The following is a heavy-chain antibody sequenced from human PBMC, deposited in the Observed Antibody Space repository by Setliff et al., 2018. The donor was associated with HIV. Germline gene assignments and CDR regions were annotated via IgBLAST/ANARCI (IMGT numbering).Heavy chain of an antibody. CDR3: ARHKSQPYYFDY. Sequence: SETLSLTCTVSGVSISYYHWSWIRQPPGKGLEWIGYISYTGNTNYDPSLASRVTISVDTSKNQFSLKLSSVTAADTAVYYCARHKSQPYYFDYWGQGTLVTVSS. V-gene: IGHV4-59*08. J-gene: IGHJ4*02. CDR1: GVSISYYH. CDR2: ISYTGNT.